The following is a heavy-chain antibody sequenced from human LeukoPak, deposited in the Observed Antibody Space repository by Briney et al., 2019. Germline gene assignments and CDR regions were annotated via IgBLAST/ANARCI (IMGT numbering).Heavy chain of an antibody. D-gene: IGHD2-2*02. CDR1: GGSISSSSYY. CDR2: INYRGNT. J-gene: IGHJ4*02. CDR3: ARGRRGVVPAAKPYDY. Sequence: SETLSLTCTVSGGSISSSSYYWGWIRQPPGKGLDWIGIINYRGNTYYNPSLKSRVTISVDTSKNQFSLKLSSVTAADTAVYYCARGRRGVVPAAKPYDYWGQGTLVTVSS. V-gene: IGHV4-39*01.